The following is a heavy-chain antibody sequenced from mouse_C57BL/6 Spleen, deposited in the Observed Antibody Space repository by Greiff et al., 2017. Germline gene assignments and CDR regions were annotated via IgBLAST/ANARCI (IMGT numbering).Heavy chain of an antibody. J-gene: IGHJ3*01. CDR1: GYTFTDYY. V-gene: IGHV1-26*01. Sequence: VQLQQSGPELVKPGASVKISCKASGYTFTDYYMNWVKQSHGKSLEWIGDINPNNGGTSYNQTFKGKATLTVDKSSSTAYMELRSLTSEDSAVYYSANYYGSSSPFAYWGTGTLVTVSA. CDR2: INPNNGGT. D-gene: IGHD1-1*01. CDR3: ANYYGSSSPFAY.